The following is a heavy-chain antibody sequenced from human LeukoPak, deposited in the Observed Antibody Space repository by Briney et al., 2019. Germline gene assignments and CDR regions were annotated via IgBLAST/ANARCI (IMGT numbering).Heavy chain of an antibody. Sequence: PGRSLRLSCAASGFAFSSYGMHWVRQAPGKGLEWVAVISYDGSNKYYADSVKGRFTISRDNSKNTLYLQMNSLRAEDTAVYYCARSDSSFDYWGQGTLVTVSS. CDR2: ISYDGSNK. D-gene: IGHD6-13*01. V-gene: IGHV3-30*03. J-gene: IGHJ4*02. CDR1: GFAFSSYG. CDR3: ARSDSSFDY.